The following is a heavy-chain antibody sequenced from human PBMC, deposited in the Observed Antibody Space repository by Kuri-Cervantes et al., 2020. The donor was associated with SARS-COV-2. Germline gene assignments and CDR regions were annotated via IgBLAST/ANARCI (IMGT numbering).Heavy chain of an antibody. V-gene: IGHV3-49*04. CDR2: IRSKAYGGTT. CDR3: TRDKNAGFGEPNDY. J-gene: IGHJ4*02. Sequence: GGSLRLSCTASGFTFGDYAMSWVRQAPGKGLEWVGFIRSKAYGGTTEYAASVKGRFTIPRDDSKSIAYLQMNSLKTEDTAVYYCTRDKNAGFGEPNDYWCQGTLVTVSS. D-gene: IGHD3-10*01. CDR1: GFTFGDYA.